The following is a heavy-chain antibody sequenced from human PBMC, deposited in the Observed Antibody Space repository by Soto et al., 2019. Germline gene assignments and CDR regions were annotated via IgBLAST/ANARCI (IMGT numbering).Heavy chain of an antibody. V-gene: IGHV1-3*01. CDR2: INAGNGNT. Sequence: GASVEVSCKASGYTFTNNARRWVRQANEQRLEWMGWINAGNGNTKYSQKFQGRVTITRDTSASTAYMELSSLRSEDTAVYYCARDLEVFGVVITPGFDYWGQGTLVTVSS. CDR3: ARDLEVFGVVITPGFDY. CDR1: GYTFTNNA. D-gene: IGHD3-3*01. J-gene: IGHJ4*02.